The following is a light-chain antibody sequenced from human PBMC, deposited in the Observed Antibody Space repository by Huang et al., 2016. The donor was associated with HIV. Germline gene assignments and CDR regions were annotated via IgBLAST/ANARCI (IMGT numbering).Light chain of an antibody. V-gene: IGKV3-11*01. CDR2: DAS. J-gene: IGKJ1*01. CDR1: QSVSSY. CDR3: QQRSNWPRT. Sequence: EVVLTQSPATLSFSPGERATLSCRASQSVSSYLAWYQQKPGQAPRLLIYDASNRATSIPARFSGSGSGTYLTLTISSLEPDDFAVYCCQQRSNWPRTFGQGTKVEIK.